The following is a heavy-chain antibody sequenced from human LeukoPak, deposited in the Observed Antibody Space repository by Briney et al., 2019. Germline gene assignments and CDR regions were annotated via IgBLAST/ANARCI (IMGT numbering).Heavy chain of an antibody. CDR2: INAGNGNT. V-gene: IGHV1-3*01. CDR1: GYTFTSYA. D-gene: IGHD3-16*01. CDR3: ARDKVLFYYYGMDV. Sequence: ASVKVSRKASGYTFTSYAMHWVRQAPGQRLEWMGWINAGNGNTKYSQKFQGRVTITRDTSASTAYMELSSLRSEDTAVYYCARDKVLFYYYGMDVWGKGTAVTVSS. J-gene: IGHJ6*04.